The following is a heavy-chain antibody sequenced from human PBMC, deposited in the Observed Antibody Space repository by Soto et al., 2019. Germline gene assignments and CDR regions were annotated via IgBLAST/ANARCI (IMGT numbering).Heavy chain of an antibody. V-gene: IGHV3-23*01. J-gene: IGHJ4*02. D-gene: IGHD6-13*01. CDR2: ISGSGGST. CDR1: GFTFSSYA. Sequence: GGSLRLSCAASGFTFSSYAMSWVRQAPGKGLEWVSAISGSGGSTYYADSVKGRFTISRDNSKNTLYLQMNSLRAEDTAVYYCAKDRPTLRAAAGYYFDYWGQGTLVTVSS. CDR3: AKDRPTLRAAAGYYFDY.